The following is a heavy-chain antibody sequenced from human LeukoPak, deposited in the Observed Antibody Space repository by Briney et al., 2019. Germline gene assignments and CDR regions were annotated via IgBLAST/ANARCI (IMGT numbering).Heavy chain of an antibody. V-gene: IGHV1-18*04. CDR2: ISAYNGNT. CDR3: AREGIAVAGTPDY. D-gene: IGHD6-19*01. Sequence: ASVKVSCKASGYTFTGNYMHWVRQAPGQGHEWMGWISAYNGNTNYAQKLQGRVTMTTDTSTSTAYMELRSLRSDDTAVYYCAREGIAVAGTPDYWGQGTLVTVSS. CDR1: GYTFTGNY. J-gene: IGHJ4*02.